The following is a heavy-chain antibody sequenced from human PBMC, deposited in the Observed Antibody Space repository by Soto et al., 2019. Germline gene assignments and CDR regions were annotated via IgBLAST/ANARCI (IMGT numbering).Heavy chain of an antibody. CDR2: IYDSESA. CDR3: ARAFSSSSAVDL. V-gene: IGHV4-31*03. D-gene: IGHD6-6*01. J-gene: IGHJ5*02. CDR1: GESISSGGYY. Sequence: SETLSLTCTVSGESISSGGYYWSWIRHHPGKGLEWIGYIYDSESAYYNPSLKSRVTISMDTSKNQFAMRLSSVTAADTAVYFCARAFSSSSAVDLWDQGTQVTVSS.